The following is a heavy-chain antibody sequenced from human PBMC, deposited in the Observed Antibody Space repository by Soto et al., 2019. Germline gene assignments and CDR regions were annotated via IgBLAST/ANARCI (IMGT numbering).Heavy chain of an antibody. Sequence: HPGGSLRLSCVASGFTFDTYGIHCVRQAPGKGLQWVALISYEGSNTYYADSVRGRFTISRDNSKNTLYLQMNTLRPEDTGLYYCARVTPGNNLYYFSGLDFWGQGTSVTVSS. CDR1: GFTFDTYG. CDR3: ARVTPGNNLYYFSGLDF. V-gene: IGHV3-30-3*01. CDR2: ISYEGSNT. D-gene: IGHD1-1*01. J-gene: IGHJ6*02.